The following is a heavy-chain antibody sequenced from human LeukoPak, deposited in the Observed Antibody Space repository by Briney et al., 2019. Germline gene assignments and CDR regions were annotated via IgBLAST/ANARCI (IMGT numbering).Heavy chain of an antibody. CDR3: AKDNSLGMSMDV. J-gene: IGHJ6*02. CDR1: GFTFSSYA. V-gene: IGHV3-23*01. CDR2: ISGSGGST. Sequence: PGGSLRLSCAASGFTFSSYAMSWVRQAPGKGLEWVSAISGSGGSTYYADSVKGRFTISRDNSKNTLYLQMNSLRAEDAAVYYCAKDNSLGMSMDVWGQGTTVTVSS. D-gene: IGHD3-16*01.